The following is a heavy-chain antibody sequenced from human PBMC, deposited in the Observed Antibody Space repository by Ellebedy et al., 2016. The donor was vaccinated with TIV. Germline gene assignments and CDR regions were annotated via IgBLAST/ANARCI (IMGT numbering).Heavy chain of an antibody. CDR2: IYHSGST. Sequence: SETLSLXXAVPGGSISSGGYSWSWIRQPPGKGLEWIGYIYHSGSTYYNPSLKSRVTISVDRSKNQFSLKLSSVTAADTAVYYCARASGIAVAGFDYWGQGTLVTVSS. J-gene: IGHJ4*02. CDR1: GGSISSGGYS. V-gene: IGHV4-30-2*01. CDR3: ARASGIAVAGFDY. D-gene: IGHD6-19*01.